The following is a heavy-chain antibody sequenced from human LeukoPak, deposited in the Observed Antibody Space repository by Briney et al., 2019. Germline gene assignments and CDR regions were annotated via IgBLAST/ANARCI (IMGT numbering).Heavy chain of an antibody. J-gene: IGHJ5*02. CDR2: MNPNSGNT. CDR3: ARVTIIMVRGLIKGYFDP. Sequence: ASVKVSCKASGYAFTTYDINWVRQAPGQGLEWMGWMNPNSGNTGYAQKFQGRVTLTRNTAMSTAYMELNNLRSEDTAVYYCARVTIIMVRGLIKGYFDPWGQGTLVTVSS. V-gene: IGHV1-8*03. D-gene: IGHD3-10*01. CDR1: GYAFTTYD.